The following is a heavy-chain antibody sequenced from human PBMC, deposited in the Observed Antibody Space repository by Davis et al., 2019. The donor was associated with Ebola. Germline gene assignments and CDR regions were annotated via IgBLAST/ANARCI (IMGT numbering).Heavy chain of an antibody. J-gene: IGHJ3*02. Sequence: SETLSPTCTLSSGSISGYYWSWIRQPPGKGLEWIGYIHYGGTTNYNPSLKSRVTISVDTSRNQFSLRLSSVTAADTAVYHCARHSPASAFDIWGQGTMITVSS. CDR1: SGSISGYY. CDR3: ARHSPASAFDI. V-gene: IGHV4-59*08. CDR2: IHYGGTT.